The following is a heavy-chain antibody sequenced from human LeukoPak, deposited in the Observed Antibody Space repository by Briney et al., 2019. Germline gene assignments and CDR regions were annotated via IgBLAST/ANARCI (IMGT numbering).Heavy chain of an antibody. J-gene: IGHJ4*02. Sequence: GGSLRLSCAASGFTFSNYWMSWVRQAPGKGLEWVANIKQDGSEKYYMDSVKGRFTISRDNSKNTLYLQMNSLRAEDTAVYYCARSGSSGWYAILLLNGYFDYWGQGTLVTVSS. D-gene: IGHD6-19*01. CDR1: GFTFSNYW. CDR2: IKQDGSEK. V-gene: IGHV3-7*03. CDR3: ARSGSSGWYAILLLNGYFDY.